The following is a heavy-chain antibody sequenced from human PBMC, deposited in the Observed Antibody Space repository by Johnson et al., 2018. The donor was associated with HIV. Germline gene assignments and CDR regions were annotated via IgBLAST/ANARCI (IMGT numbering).Heavy chain of an antibody. J-gene: IGHJ3*02. CDR3: ASGVTPRAPLRI. CDR1: GFTFSSNA. Sequence: QVQLVESVGGVVQPGRSLRLSCAASGFTFSSNAIHWVRQAPGKGLEWVAVISSDGTNTYYTDSVKGRFTISRDNTKNTVSLQMIILRPKDTGVYYCASGVTPRAPLRIWGQGTMVTVSS. D-gene: IGHD2-21*02. CDR2: ISSDGTNT. V-gene: IGHV3-30*04.